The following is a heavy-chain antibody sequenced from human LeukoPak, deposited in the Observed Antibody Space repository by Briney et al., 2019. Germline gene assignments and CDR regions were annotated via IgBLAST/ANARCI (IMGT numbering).Heavy chain of an antibody. CDR2: ISYDGSNK. Sequence: GGSLRLSCAASGFTFSSYAMHWVRQAPGKGLEWVAVISYDGSNKYYADSVKGRFTISRDNSKNTLYLQMNSLRAEDTAVYYCASEDVGYWGQGTLVTVSS. J-gene: IGHJ4*02. V-gene: IGHV3-30-3*01. CDR1: GFTFSSYA. CDR3: ASEDVGY.